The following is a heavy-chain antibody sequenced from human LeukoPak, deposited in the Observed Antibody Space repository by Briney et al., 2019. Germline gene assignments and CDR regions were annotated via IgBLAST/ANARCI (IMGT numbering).Heavy chain of an antibody. D-gene: IGHD3-10*02. V-gene: IGHV3-33*01. Sequence: PGRSLRLSCTASGFTFSNYGLPWVRQAAGKGLEGMAIIWYDGSKKYYADSVKGRFTISRDNSKNTLYLQMNSLRAEDTAVYYCARRDVRGVDYFDYWGQGTLVTVSS. CDR2: IWYDGSKK. CDR1: GFTFSNYG. J-gene: IGHJ4*02. CDR3: ARRDVRGVDYFDY.